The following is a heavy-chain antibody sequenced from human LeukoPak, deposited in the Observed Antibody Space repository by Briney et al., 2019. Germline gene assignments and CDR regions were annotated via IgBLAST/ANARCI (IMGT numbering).Heavy chain of an antibody. Sequence: ASVKVSCKASGYTFTSYDINWVRQATGQGLEWVGWMNPNSGNTGYAQKFQGRVTITRNTSISTAYMELSSLRSEDTAVYYCARGVVAAVYYYYYYMDVWGKGTTVTVSS. CDR1: GYTFTSYD. CDR3: ARGVVAAVYYYYYYMDV. J-gene: IGHJ6*03. CDR2: MNPNSGNT. D-gene: IGHD2-15*01. V-gene: IGHV1-8*03.